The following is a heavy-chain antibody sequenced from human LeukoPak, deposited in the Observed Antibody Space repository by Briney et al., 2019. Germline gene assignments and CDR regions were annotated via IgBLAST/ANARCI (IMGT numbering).Heavy chain of an antibody. Sequence: GGSLRLSCAASGFTFSSYAMSWVRQAPGKGLEWVSATSGSGGSTYYADSVKGRFTISRDNSKNTLYLQMNSLRAEDTAVYYCAKVDDLLGWFDPWGQGTLVTVSS. V-gene: IGHV3-23*01. CDR3: AKVDDLLGWFDP. J-gene: IGHJ5*02. CDR2: TSGSGGST. D-gene: IGHD2-15*01. CDR1: GFTFSSYA.